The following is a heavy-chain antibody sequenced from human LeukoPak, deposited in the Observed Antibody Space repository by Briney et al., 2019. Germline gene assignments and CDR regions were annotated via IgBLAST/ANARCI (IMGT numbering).Heavy chain of an antibody. CDR3: ARVSMGYSSTHFPYYYYYMDV. CDR2: INTDGSST. J-gene: IGHJ6*03. CDR1: GFTFSSYW. Sequence: GGSLRLSCAASGFTFSSYWMHWVRQAPGKGLVWVSRINTDGSSTSYADSVKGRFTISRDNAKNTLYLQMNSLRAEDTAVYYCARVSMGYSSTHFPYYYYYMDVWGKGTTVTVSS. D-gene: IGHD6-13*01. V-gene: IGHV3-74*01.